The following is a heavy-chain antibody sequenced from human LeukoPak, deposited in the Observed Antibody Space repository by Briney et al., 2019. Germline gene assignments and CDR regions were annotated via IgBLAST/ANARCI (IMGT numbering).Heavy chain of an antibody. CDR3: AKDHYYDSSGPGGY. CDR1: GFTFSSYA. Sequence: GGSLRLSCAASGFTFSSYAMSWVRQAPGKGLEWVSAIGGSGGSTYYADSVKGRFTISRDNSKNTLYLQMNSLRAEDTAVYYCAKDHYYDSSGPGGYWGQGTLVTVSS. V-gene: IGHV3-23*01. D-gene: IGHD3-22*01. J-gene: IGHJ4*02. CDR2: IGGSGGST.